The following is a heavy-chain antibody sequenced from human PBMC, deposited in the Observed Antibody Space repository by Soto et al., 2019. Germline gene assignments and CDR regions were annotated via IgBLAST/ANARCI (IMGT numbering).Heavy chain of an antibody. CDR1: GGSISSDDSS. CDR3: ARDEGTGGSWSYNWFDP. CDR2: MSHSGTP. Sequence: QLQLQESGSGLVKPSQTLSLTCAVSGGSISSDDSSWSWIRQPPGKGLEWIGYMSHSGTPYYNPSLTRRVTISVDRSNTHFSLKLRSVTAADTAVSECARDEGTGGSWSYNWFDPWGQGTLVTVSS. D-gene: IGHD2-15*01. V-gene: IGHV4-30-2*01. J-gene: IGHJ5*02.